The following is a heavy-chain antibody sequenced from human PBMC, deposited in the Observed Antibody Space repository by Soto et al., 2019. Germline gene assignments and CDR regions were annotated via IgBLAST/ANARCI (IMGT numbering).Heavy chain of an antibody. CDR3: AKDRARGYCSGGSCYWLGLDAFDI. CDR2: ISGSGGST. Sequence: GGSLRLSCAASGFTFSSYAMSWVRQAPGKGLEWVSAISGSGGSTYYADSVKGRFTISRDNSKNTLYLQMNSLRAEDTAVYYCAKDRARGYCSGGSCYWLGLDAFDIWGQGTMVTVSS. J-gene: IGHJ3*02. CDR1: GFTFSSYA. V-gene: IGHV3-23*01. D-gene: IGHD2-15*01.